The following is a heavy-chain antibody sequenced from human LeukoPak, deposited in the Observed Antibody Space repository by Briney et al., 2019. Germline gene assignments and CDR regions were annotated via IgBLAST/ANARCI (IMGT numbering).Heavy chain of an antibody. CDR3: AKAGAYGDHLSAFDI. CDR2: ISGSGGST. CDR1: GFTFSSYD. J-gene: IGHJ3*02. D-gene: IGHD4-17*01. Sequence: QAGGSLRLSCAASGFTFSSYDMSWVRQAPGKGLEWVSTISGSGGSTYYADSVKGRFTISRDNSKNTLFLQMNSLRAEDTAVYYCAKAGAYGDHLSAFDIWGQGTMVTVSS. V-gene: IGHV3-23*01.